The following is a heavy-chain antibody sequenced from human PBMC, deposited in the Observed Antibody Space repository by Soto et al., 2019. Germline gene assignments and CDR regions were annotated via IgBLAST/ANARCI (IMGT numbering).Heavy chain of an antibody. D-gene: IGHD3-16*02. CDR3: AREKYRELSFRPGNIDY. CDR1: GGSISSGGYY. CDR2: IYYSGST. J-gene: IGHJ4*02. V-gene: IGHV4-31*03. Sequence: QVPLQESGPGLVKPSQTLSLTCTVSGGSISSGGYYWSWIRQHPGKGLEWIGYIYYSGSTYYNPSLKSRVTISVDTSKNQFSLKLSSVTAADTAVYYCAREKYRELSFRPGNIDYWGQGTLVTVSS.